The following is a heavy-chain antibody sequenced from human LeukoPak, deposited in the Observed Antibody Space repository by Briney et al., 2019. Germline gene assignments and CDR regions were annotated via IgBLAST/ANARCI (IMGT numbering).Heavy chain of an antibody. CDR3: AREHYTSGWYIRD. CDR2: IYYSGST. V-gene: IGHV4-31*03. J-gene: IGHJ4*02. CDR1: GGSISSGGYY. Sequence: SETLSLTCTVSGGSISSGGYYWRWIRQHPGTGLEWIGYIYYSGSTYYNPSLKSRVTISVDTSKNQFSLKLSSVTAADTAVYYCAREHYTSGWYIRDWGQGTLVTVSS. D-gene: IGHD6-19*01.